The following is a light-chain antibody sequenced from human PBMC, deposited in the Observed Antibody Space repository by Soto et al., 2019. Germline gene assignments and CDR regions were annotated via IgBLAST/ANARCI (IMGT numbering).Light chain of an antibody. CDR3: NSYIPTNCTYV. J-gene: IGLJ1*01. V-gene: IGLV2-14*03. Sequence: SVLNQAAPLSWSPGQEITISFHWNSSEVVGYTHVSWYNHHPGKAPKRMIHDVSNRPSGVSNRFSGSKSGNPASLPISGLQAEDEVDYYCNSYIPTNCTYVFGTGTKVTV. CDR2: DVS. CDR1: SSEVVGYTH.